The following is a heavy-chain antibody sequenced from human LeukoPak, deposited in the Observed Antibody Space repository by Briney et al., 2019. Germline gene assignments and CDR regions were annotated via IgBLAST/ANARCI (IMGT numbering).Heavy chain of an antibody. CDR3: ARDFYYDILTGYPTYAFDI. J-gene: IGHJ3*02. V-gene: IGHV4-59*01. Sequence: PSETLSLTCTVSGGSISSYYGSWIRQPPGKGLEWIGDIYYSGSTNYNPSLKCRVTISVDTSKNQFSLKLSSVTAADTDVYYCARDFYYDILTGYPTYAFDIWGQGTMVTVSS. D-gene: IGHD3-9*01. CDR2: IYYSGST. CDR1: GGSISSYY.